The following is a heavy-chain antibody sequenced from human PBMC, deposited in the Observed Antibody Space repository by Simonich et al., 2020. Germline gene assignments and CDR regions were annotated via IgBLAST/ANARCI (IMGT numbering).Heavy chain of an antibody. V-gene: IGHV3-48*03. Sequence: EVQLVESGGGLVQPGGFLRLSCAASGFNFSSYDMNWVRRAPGKGLEWVSYMSSSGSTIYYADPVKGRFTISRDNAKNSLYLQMNSLRAEDTAVYYCARHYYGDYYFDYWGQGTLVTVSS. J-gene: IGHJ4*02. CDR3: ARHYYGDYYFDY. CDR2: MSSSGSTI. D-gene: IGHD4-17*01. CDR1: GFNFSSYD.